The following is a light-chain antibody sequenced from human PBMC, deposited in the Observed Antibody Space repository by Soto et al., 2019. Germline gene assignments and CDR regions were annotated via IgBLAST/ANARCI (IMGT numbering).Light chain of an antibody. V-gene: IGKV3-20*01. J-gene: IGKJ1*01. Sequence: EIVLTQSPGTLSLSPGERATLSCRASQTVSSARLAWFQQKPGQAPRLLIYGASSRAPGIPARFSGSGSETDFTLTITRLESEDFAVYSCHQYGSSPWTFGQGTKGDIK. CDR1: QTVSSAR. CDR2: GAS. CDR3: HQYGSSPWT.